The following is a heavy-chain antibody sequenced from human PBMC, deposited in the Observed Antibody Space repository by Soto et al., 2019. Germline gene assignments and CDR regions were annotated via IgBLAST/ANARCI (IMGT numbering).Heavy chain of an antibody. Sequence: RQPPGKGLEWIGEINHSGSTNYNPSLKSRVTISVDTSKNQFSLKLSSVTAADTAVYYFARGFITNSSGSFAYWGPGTLAT. J-gene: IGHJ4*02. D-gene: IGHD6-19*01. V-gene: IGHV4-34*01. CDR3: ARGFITNSSGSFAY. CDR2: INHSGST.